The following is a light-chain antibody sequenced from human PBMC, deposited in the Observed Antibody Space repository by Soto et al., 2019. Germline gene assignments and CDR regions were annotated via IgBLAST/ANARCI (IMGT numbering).Light chain of an antibody. J-gene: IGKJ1*01. CDR3: QHYNNWPPWT. Sequence: EIVLTQSPATLSVSPGERATLSCRASQSVNSDLAWYQKKPGQAPRLLIYGASIRATGIADRFSGSGSGTEFTLTISILQSEDFAVYYCQHYNNWPPWTFGQGTKVEIK. CDR1: QSVNSD. V-gene: IGKV3D-15*03. CDR2: GAS.